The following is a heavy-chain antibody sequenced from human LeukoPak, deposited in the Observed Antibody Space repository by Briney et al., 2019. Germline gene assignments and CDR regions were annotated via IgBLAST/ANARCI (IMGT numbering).Heavy chain of an antibody. CDR3: ASLYSSSWYPLPLDT. J-gene: IGHJ5*02. V-gene: IGHV3-53*01. Sequence: GGSLRLSCAASGFTVSSNYMSWVRQAPGKGLEWVSVIYSGGSTYYADSVKGRFTISRDNSKNTLYLQMNSLRAEDTAVYYCASLYSSSWYPLPLDTWGQGTLVTVYS. CDR1: GFTVSSNY. D-gene: IGHD6-13*01. CDR2: IYSGGST.